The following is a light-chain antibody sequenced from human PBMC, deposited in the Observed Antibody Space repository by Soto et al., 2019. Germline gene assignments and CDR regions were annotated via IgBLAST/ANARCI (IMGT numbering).Light chain of an antibody. V-gene: IGKV1-5*03. CDR2: KAS. Sequence: DIQMTQSPSTLYASVGDRVTITCRASQSISSWLAWYQQKPGKAPTLLVYKASSLESGFPSRFRGSGSGTAFTLTISSLKADDFATYYTPQYNSYGWTFDQGTKVEIK. CDR3: PQYNSYGWT. J-gene: IGKJ1*01. CDR1: QSISSW.